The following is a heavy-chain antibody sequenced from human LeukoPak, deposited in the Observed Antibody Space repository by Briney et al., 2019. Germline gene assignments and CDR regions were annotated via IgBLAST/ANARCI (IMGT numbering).Heavy chain of an antibody. CDR1: GYRFTTYW. CDR2: IYPGDSDT. J-gene: IGHJ4*02. V-gene: IGHV5-51*01. Sequence: GESLKISCKGSGYRFTTYWIAWVRQVPGRALEWMGIIYPGDSDTRYSPSFQGQVTFSADKSINTAYLQWSSLKASDTAICYCARVVNLSFDYWGQGTLVTASS. D-gene: IGHD2-15*01. CDR3: ARVVNLSFDY.